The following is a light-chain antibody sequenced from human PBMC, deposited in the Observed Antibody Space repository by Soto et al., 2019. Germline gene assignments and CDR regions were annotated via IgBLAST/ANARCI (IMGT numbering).Light chain of an antibody. Sequence: DIVMTQSPDSLAVSMGERATINCKSSQRVLYSSNNKNYLAWYQQKPGQPPKLLIYWASTRESGVPDRFSGSGSGTDFTLTISSLQAEDVAVYYCQQYVTSSPRTFGQGTKVDI. J-gene: IGKJ1*01. CDR3: QQYVTSSPRT. CDR2: WAS. CDR1: QRVLYSSNNKNY. V-gene: IGKV4-1*01.